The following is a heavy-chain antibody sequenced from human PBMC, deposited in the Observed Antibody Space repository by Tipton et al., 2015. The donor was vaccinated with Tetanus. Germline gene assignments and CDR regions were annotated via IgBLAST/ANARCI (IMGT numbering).Heavy chain of an antibody. D-gene: IGHD2-21*02. CDR2: IDQSGYT. J-gene: IGHJ2*01. V-gene: IGHV4-34*01. CDR1: GGSFSGYR. Sequence: TLSLTCAVDGGSFSGYRWSWIRQAPGKGLEWIGEIDQSGYTNYRSSLKSRVTMSLDTSNNHFSLKMTFVTDADTGIYYCARRGDNWFFDLWGRGTLVTVSS. CDR3: ARRGDNWFFDL.